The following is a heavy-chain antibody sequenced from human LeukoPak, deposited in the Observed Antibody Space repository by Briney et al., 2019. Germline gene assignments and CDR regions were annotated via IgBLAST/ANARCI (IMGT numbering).Heavy chain of an antibody. Sequence: GGSLRLSCAASGFTFSDYYMSWVRQAPGKGLEWVSVIYSGGSTYYADSVKGRFTISRDNSKNTLYLQMNSLRAEDTAVYYCARVGYSYGWGHFDYWGQETLVTVSS. CDR2: IYSGGST. D-gene: IGHD5-18*01. CDR1: GFTFSDYY. CDR3: ARVGYSYGWGHFDY. V-gene: IGHV3-53*01. J-gene: IGHJ4*02.